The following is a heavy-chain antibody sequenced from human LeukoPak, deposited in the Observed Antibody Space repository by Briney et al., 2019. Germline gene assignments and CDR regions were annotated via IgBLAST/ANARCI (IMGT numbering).Heavy chain of an antibody. D-gene: IGHD3-10*01. J-gene: IGHJ5*02. V-gene: IGHV1-69*04. CDR3: ARDMVRGPRGFDP. CDR2: IIPILGIA. CDR1: GGTFSSYA. Sequence: SVKVSCKASGGTFSSYAISRVRQAPGQGLEWMGRIIPILGIANYAQKFQGRVTITADKSTSTAYMELSSLRSEDTAVYYCARDMVRGPRGFDPWGQGTLVTVSS.